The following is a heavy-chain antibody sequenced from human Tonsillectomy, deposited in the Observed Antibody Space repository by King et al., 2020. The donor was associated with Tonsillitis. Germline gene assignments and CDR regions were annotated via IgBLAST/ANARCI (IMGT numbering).Heavy chain of an antibody. Sequence: QLVQSGAEVKKPGESLKISCKDSGYSSTSYWIGWGRQMLGKGLEWRAIIYPGDSDTRYSPSFQGQVTISADKSISTAYLQWSSLKASATAMYYCARLVAHYWYFDLCGAGALGTVSS. V-gene: IGHV5-51*01. CDR1: GYSSTSYW. CDR3: ARLVAHYWYFDL. CDR2: IYPGDSDT. J-gene: IGHJ2*01.